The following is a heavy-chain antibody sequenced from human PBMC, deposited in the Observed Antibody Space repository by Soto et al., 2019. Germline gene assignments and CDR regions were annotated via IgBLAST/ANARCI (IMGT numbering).Heavy chain of an antibody. CDR3: AADSPAWGAYAFDY. CDR1: GFTFKTAW. V-gene: IGHV3-15*07. CDR2: IKSENDGGII. D-gene: IGHD3-16*01. Sequence: GGSLRLSCAASGFTFKTAWMNWVRQTPGKGLEWVGRIKSENDGGIIDYAAPVKGRFIISRDDSKNTVYLEMNSLITEDTAVYYCAADSPAWGAYAFDYWGQGTLVTVSS. J-gene: IGHJ4*02.